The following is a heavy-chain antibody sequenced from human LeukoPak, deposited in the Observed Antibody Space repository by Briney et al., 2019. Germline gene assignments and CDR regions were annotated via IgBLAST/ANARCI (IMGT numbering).Heavy chain of an antibody. Sequence: GGSLRLSCAASGFTFSSYGMHWVRQAPGKGLEWVAVISYDGSNKYYADSVKGRFTISRDNSKNTLYLQKNSPRAEDTAVYYCARGDASSWDYWGQGILVTVSS. J-gene: IGHJ4*02. CDR1: GFTFSSYG. V-gene: IGHV3-30*03. CDR2: ISYDGSNK. CDR3: ARGDASSWDY. D-gene: IGHD6-13*01.